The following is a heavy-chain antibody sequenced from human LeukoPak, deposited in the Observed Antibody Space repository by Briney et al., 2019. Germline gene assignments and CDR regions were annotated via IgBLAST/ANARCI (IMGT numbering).Heavy chain of an antibody. J-gene: IGHJ6*03. CDR2: ISAYNGNT. D-gene: IGHD5-12*01. Sequence: ASVKVSCKASGYTFTSYGISWVRQAPGQGLEWMGWISAYNGNTNYAQKLQGRVTMTTDTSTSTAYMELRSLRSDDTAVYYCARRGGGYDEPYYYYYMDVWGKGTTVTVSS. CDR1: GYTFTSYG. V-gene: IGHV1-18*01. CDR3: ARRGGGYDEPYYYYYMDV.